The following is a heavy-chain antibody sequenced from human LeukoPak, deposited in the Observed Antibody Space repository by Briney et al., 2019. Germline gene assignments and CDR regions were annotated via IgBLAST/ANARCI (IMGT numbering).Heavy chain of an antibody. D-gene: IGHD5-12*01. J-gene: IGHJ4*02. CDR3: ARDGGGGDDLLDY. CDR1: GDSVSGNSAA. CDR2: TYYRSKWYT. V-gene: IGHV6-1*01. Sequence: SQTLSLTCDISGDSVSGNSAAWNWIRQSPSRGLEWLGRTYYRSKWYTHYAFSLKSRISINPDTSKNQFSLQLNSVTPEDTAVYYCARDGGGGDDLLDYWGQGTLVTVSS.